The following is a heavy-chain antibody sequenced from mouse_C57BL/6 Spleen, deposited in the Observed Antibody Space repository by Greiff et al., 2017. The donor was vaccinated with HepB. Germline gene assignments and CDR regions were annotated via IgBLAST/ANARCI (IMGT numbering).Heavy chain of an antibody. J-gene: IGHJ4*01. CDR1: GYTFTDYN. CDR3: ARRPYYSNYLYYYAMDY. CDR2: INPNNGGT. Sequence: VQLKQSGPELVKPGASVKIPCKASGYTFTDYNMDWVKQSHVKSLEWIGDINPNNGGTIYNQKFKGKATLTVDKSSSTAYMELRSLTSEDTAVYYCARRPYYSNYLYYYAMDYWGQGTSVTVSS. V-gene: IGHV1-18*01. D-gene: IGHD2-5*01.